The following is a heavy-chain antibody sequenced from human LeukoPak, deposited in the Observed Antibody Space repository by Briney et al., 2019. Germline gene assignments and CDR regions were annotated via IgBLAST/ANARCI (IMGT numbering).Heavy chain of an antibody. D-gene: IGHD5-18*01. J-gene: IGHJ6*03. CDR3: AGDGETAMADYYYYYMDV. CDR1: GYTFTGYY. Sequence: GASVKVSCKASGYTFTGYYMHWVRPAPGQGLEWMGWINPNSGGTNYAQKFQGRVTMTRDTSISTAYMELSRLRSDDTAVYYCAGDGETAMADYYYYYMDVWGKGTTVTVSS. CDR2: INPNSGGT. V-gene: IGHV1-2*02.